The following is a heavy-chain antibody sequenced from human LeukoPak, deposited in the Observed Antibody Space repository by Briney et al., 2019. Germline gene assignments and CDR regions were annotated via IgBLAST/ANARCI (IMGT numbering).Heavy chain of an antibody. CDR2: INPNSGGT. Sequence: ASVKVSCKAPGYTFTGYYIHWVRQAPGQGLEWMGWINPNSGGTNYAQKFQARVTMTRDTSISTAYMQLSRLRYDDTAVYYCARGKGIVQLDYWGQGTLVTVSS. CDR1: GYTFTGYY. V-gene: IGHV1-2*02. J-gene: IGHJ4*02. CDR3: ARGKGIVQLDY. D-gene: IGHD1-26*01.